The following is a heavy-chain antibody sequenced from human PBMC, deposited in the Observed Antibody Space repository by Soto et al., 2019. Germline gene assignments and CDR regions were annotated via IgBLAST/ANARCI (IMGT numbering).Heavy chain of an antibody. V-gene: IGHV4-34*01. J-gene: IGHJ5*02. CDR3: ARRSLTIFGVVTNWFDP. CDR1: GGSFSGYY. Sequence: SETLSLTCAVYGGSFSGYYWSWIRQPPGKGLEWSGEINHSGSTNYNPSLKSRVTISVDTSKNQFSLKLSSVTAADTAVYYCARRSLTIFGVVTNWFDPWGQGTLVTVSS. D-gene: IGHD3-3*01. CDR2: INHSGST.